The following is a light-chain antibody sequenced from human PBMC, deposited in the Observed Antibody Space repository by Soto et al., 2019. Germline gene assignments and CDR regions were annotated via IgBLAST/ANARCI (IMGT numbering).Light chain of an antibody. CDR2: ATS. J-gene: IGKJ3*01. CDR3: QQRET. CDR1: QAIHSY. V-gene: IGKV1-39*01. Sequence: DIQMTQSPSSLSASVGDRVTITCRASQAIHSYLNWYQQKPGKAPNLLIFATSTLQSGVPSRFSGSGSETDFTLTISSLQPEDFATYYCQQRETFGPGTKV.